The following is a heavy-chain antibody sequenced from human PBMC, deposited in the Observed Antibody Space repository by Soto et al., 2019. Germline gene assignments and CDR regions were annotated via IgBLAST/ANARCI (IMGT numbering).Heavy chain of an antibody. CDR2: IYYSGST. CDR1: GGSISSSNYY. V-gene: IGHV4-39*01. J-gene: IGHJ3*02. CDR3: ASPTLGAFDI. Sequence: QLQLQESGPGLVKPSETLSLTCTVSGGSISSSNYYWGWIRQPPGKGREWVGSIYYSGSTSYNSSLKSRVTISVDTSKNQFPLRLSSVTAADTAVYYCASPTLGAFDIWGQGTMVTVSS. D-gene: IGHD3-16*01.